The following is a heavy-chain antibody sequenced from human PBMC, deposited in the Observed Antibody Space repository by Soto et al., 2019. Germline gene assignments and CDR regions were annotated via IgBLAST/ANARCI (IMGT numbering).Heavy chain of an antibody. CDR3: AKGHGGSSGYLNYFDY. CDR2: ISYDGSNK. CDR1: GFTFSSYG. J-gene: IGHJ4*02. Sequence: QVQLVESGGGVVQPGRSLRLSCAASGFTFSSYGMHWVRQAPGKGLEWVAVISYDGSNKYYADSVKGRFTISRDNSKNTLYLQMNSLRAEDTAVYYCAKGHGGSSGYLNYFDYWGQGTLVTVSS. D-gene: IGHD3-22*01. V-gene: IGHV3-30*18.